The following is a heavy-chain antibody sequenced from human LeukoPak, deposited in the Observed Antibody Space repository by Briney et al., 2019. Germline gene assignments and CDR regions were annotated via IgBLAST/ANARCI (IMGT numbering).Heavy chain of an antibody. CDR2: INPNSGGT. D-gene: IGHD6-13*01. Sequence: ASVKVSCKASGYTFTGYYIHWVRQAPGQGLEWMGWINPNSGGTNYPQKFQGRFTMTRDTSMSTAHMELTGLRSDDTAVYYCAREAGWPISAVGKGENWFDPWGQGTLVTVSS. V-gene: IGHV1-2*02. CDR3: AREAGWPISAVGKGENWFDP. J-gene: IGHJ5*02. CDR1: GYTFTGYY.